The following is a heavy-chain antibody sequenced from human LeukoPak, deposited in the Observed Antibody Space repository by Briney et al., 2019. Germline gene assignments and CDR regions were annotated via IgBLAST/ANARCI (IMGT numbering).Heavy chain of an antibody. CDR1: GFTFSVAA. CDR2: IFASGEST. J-gene: IGHJ3*01. CDR3: AKDIQLSM. V-gene: IGHV3-23*01. Sequence: GGSLRLSCAASGFTFSVAAMTWVRQAPGKGPEWVSLIFASGESTYYADSVKGRFTISRDNSKNTLSLQMNSLRVEDTAMYFCAKDIQLSMWGLGTMVTVSS. D-gene: IGHD5-24*01.